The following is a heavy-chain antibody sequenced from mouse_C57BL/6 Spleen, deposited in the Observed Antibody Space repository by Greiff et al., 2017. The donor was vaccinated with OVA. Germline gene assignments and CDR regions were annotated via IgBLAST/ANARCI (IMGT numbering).Heavy chain of an antibody. Sequence: VQLQQSGAELARPGASVKLSCKASGYTFTSYGISWVKQRTGQGLEWIGELYPRSGNTFYTEQFKGKATLTADKSSSTAYMELRSLTSEDSAVYFCARSGHYYAMDYWGQGTSVTVSS. CDR1: GYTFTSYG. CDR3: ARSGHYYAMDY. CDR2: LYPRSGNT. J-gene: IGHJ4*01. V-gene: IGHV1-81*01.